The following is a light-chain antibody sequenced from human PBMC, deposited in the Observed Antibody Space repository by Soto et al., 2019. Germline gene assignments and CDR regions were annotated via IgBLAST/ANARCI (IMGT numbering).Light chain of an antibody. V-gene: IGKV1-39*01. Sequence: DIQMTQSPSSLSASVGDRVTITCRASQGISTYLNWYQQRPGKAPKLLIYAASSLQSGVPSRFSGSGSETHFTLTISSLQPEDFATYSCQLSYSTTWTYGQGTKVEIK. CDR3: QLSYSTTWT. J-gene: IGKJ1*01. CDR2: AAS. CDR1: QGISTY.